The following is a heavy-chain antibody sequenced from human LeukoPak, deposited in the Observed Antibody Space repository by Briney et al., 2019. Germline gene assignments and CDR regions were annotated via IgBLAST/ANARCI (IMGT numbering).Heavy chain of an antibody. CDR3: ARDSPRSITFGESPYYYYGMDV. CDR1: GYTFTSYG. V-gene: IGHV1-18*01. CDR2: ISAYNGNT. D-gene: IGHD3-10*01. Sequence: ASVKVSCKASGYTFTSYGISWVRQAPGQGLEWMGWISAYNGNTNYAQKLQGRVTMTTDTSTSTAYMELRSLRPDDTALYYCARDSPRSITFGESPYYYYGMDVWGQGTTVTVSS. J-gene: IGHJ6*02.